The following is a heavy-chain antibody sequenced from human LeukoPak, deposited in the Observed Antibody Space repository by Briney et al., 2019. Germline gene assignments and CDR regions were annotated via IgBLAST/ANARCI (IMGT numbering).Heavy chain of an antibody. CDR3: VKDGHNYDFDF. V-gene: IGHV3-30*02. D-gene: IGHD5-18*01. Sequence: GGSLRLSCAASGFTFSIYAMTWVRQAQGKGLEWVAFARFDREIGDYADSVRGRFTISRDNSQNTLYLQMSSLRPEDTAVYYCVKDGHNYDFDFWGQGTLVTVSS. CDR1: GFTFSIYA. J-gene: IGHJ4*02. CDR2: ARFDREIG.